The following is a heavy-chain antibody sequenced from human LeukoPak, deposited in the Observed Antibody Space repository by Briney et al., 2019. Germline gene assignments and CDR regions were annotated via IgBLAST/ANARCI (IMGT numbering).Heavy chain of an antibody. CDR1: GGSISSSSYY. J-gene: IGHJ1*01. V-gene: IGHV4-39*01. D-gene: IGHD1-7*01. CDR2: IYYSGST. Sequence: SETLSLTCTVSGGSISSSSYYWGWLRPPPGKGLEWIGSIYYSGSTYYNPSLQSRVTISVDTSKNQFSLKLSSVTAADTAVYYCAGEGNYALEHWGQGTLVTVSS. CDR3: AGEGNYALEH.